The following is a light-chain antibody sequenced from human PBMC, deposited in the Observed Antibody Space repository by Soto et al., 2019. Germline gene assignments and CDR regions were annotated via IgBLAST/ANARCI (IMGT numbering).Light chain of an antibody. Sequence: EIVLTQSPGTLSLSPGERATLSCRASQSVKNSYLAWYQQKPGQSPRLVIHGVSNRATGIPNRFSGGGFGTDFTLTISRLEPEDFAVYYCEQYDGSPRTFGQGTTVEIK. J-gene: IGKJ1*01. CDR2: GVS. CDR1: QSVKNSY. V-gene: IGKV3-20*01. CDR3: EQYDGSPRT.